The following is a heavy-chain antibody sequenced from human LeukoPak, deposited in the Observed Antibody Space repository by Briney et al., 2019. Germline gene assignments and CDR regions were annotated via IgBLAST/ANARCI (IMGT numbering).Heavy chain of an antibody. V-gene: IGHV3-33*01. J-gene: IGHJ4*02. CDR3: ARDHSSGWYSDYFDY. CDR2: IWYDGSNK. CDR1: GFTFSSYG. D-gene: IGHD6-19*01. Sequence: GGSLRLSCAASGFTFSSYGIHWVRQAPGKGLEWVAVIWYDGSNKYYADSVKGRFTISRDNSNNTLYLQMNSLRAEDTAVYYCARDHSSGWYSDYFDYWGQGTLVTVSS.